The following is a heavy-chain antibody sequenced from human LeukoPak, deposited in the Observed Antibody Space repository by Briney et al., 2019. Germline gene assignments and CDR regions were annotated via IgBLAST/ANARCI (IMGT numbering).Heavy chain of an antibody. J-gene: IGHJ4*02. CDR1: GFTFSIYA. D-gene: IGHD3-9*01. CDR2: LNEDGGYT. Sequence: GGSLRLSCAASGFTFSIYAMSWVRQAPGKGLAWVSGLNEDGGYTYYADSVKGRFTISRDDSKNTAYLQMNSLKTEDTAVYYCTRLPEMYYDIPWDYWGQGTLVTVSS. CDR3: TRLPEMYYDIPWDY. V-gene: IGHV3-23*01.